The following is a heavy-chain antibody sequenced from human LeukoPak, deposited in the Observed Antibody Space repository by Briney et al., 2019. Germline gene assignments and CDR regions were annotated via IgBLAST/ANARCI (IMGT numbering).Heavy chain of an antibody. Sequence: ASVKVSCKASGYTFTSYGISWVRQAPGQGLEWMGWISAYNGNTNYAQKLQGRVTMTTGTSTSTAYMELRSLRSDDTAVYYCARHLEYYDFWSGYSPWGQGTLVTVSS. CDR2: ISAYNGNT. CDR3: ARHLEYYDFWSGYSP. CDR1: GYTFTSYG. V-gene: IGHV1-18*01. J-gene: IGHJ5*02. D-gene: IGHD3-3*01.